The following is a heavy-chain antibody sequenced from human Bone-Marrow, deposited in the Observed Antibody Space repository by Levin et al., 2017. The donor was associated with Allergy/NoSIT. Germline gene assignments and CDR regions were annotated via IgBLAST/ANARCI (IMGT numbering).Heavy chain of an antibody. CDR3: ATEPDYSSSWGDS. V-gene: IGHV3-21*01. Sequence: GESLKISCVASGITFNTYSMNWVRLAPGKGLEWVSSITSTSNYIYYAKSVKGRFSISRDNTKNSVFLQMNSLTVEDSGLYYCATEPDYSSSWGDSWGQGTLVTVSS. CDR1: GITFNTYS. D-gene: IGHD6-13*01. CDR2: ITSTSNYI. J-gene: IGHJ4*02.